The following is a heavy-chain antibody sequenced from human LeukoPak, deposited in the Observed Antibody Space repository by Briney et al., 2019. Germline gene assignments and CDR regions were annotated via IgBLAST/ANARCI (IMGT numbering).Heavy chain of an antibody. Sequence: SETLSLTCAVYGGSFSGYYWSWIRQPPGKGLEWIGEINHSGSTYYNPSLKSRVTISVDTSKNQFSLKLSSVTAADTAVYYCARGLAARGYYYYMDVWGKGTTVTVSS. J-gene: IGHJ6*03. CDR1: GGSFSGYY. CDR2: INHSGST. V-gene: IGHV4-34*01. D-gene: IGHD6-6*01. CDR3: ARGLAARGYYYYMDV.